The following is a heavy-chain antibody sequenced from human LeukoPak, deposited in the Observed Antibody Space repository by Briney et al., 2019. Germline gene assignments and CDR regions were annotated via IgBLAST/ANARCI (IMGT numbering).Heavy chain of an antibody. CDR1: GGSLSSSSYY. D-gene: IGHD3-10*01. Sequence: SETLSLTCTVSGGSLSSSSYYWGWIRQPPGKGLEWIGSIYYSGSTYYNPSLKSRVTISVDTSKNQFSLKLSSVTAADTAVYYCARSMVRGVIGVWFDPWGQGTLVTVSS. CDR3: ARSMVRGVIGVWFDP. V-gene: IGHV4-39*01. CDR2: IYYSGST. J-gene: IGHJ5*02.